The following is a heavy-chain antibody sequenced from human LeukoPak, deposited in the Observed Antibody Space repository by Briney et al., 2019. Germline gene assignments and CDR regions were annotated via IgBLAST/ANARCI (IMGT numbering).Heavy chain of an antibody. CDR3: GRVGARGKDPRP. D-gene: IGHD1-26*01. V-gene: IGHV1-8*01. CDR2: MNPNSGNT. J-gene: IGHJ5*02. Sequence: ASVKVSCKASGYTFTSYDINWVRQATGQGLEWMGWMNPNSGNTGYAQKFQGRVTMTRNTSISTAYMELSSLRSEDTAVYYCGRVGARGKDPRPWGQGTLVTVSS. CDR1: GYTFTSYD.